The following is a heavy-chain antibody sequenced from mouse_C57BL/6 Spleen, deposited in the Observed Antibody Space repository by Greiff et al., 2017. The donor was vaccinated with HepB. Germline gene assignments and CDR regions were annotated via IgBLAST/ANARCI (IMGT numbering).Heavy chain of an antibody. CDR3: ARADYGNFYWYFDV. V-gene: IGHV5-17*01. Sequence: EVQVVESGGGLVKPGGSLKLSCAASGFTFSDYGMHWVRQAPEKGLEWVAYISSGSSTIYYADTVKGRFTISRDNAKNTLFLQMTSLRSEDTAMYYCARADYGNFYWYFDVWGTGTTVTVSS. CDR1: GFTFSDYG. CDR2: ISSGSSTI. J-gene: IGHJ1*03. D-gene: IGHD2-1*01.